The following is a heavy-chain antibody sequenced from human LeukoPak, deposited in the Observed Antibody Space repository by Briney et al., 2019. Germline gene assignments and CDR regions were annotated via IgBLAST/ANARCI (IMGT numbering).Heavy chain of an antibody. J-gene: IGHJ4*02. CDR3: ARETIAAAGTSGDY. CDR1: GFTVSSNY. V-gene: IGHV3-53*04. CDR2: IYSGGST. D-gene: IGHD6-13*01. Sequence: GGSLRLSCAASGFTVSSNYMSWVRQAPGKGLEWVSVIYSGGSTYYADSVKGRFTISRHNSKNTLYLQMNSLRAEDTAVYYCARETIAAAGTSGDYWGQGTLVTVSS.